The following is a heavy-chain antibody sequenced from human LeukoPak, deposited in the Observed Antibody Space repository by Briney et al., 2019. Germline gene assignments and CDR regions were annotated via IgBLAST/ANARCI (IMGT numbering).Heavy chain of an antibody. CDR1: VGSFSGYY. J-gene: IGHJ4*02. CDR2: INHSGST. Sequence: SETLSLTSAVYVGSFSGYYWSWIRQPPGKGLEWIGEINHSGSTNYNPSLKSRVTISVATSKNQFSLKLTSVTAADTAVYYCARGRGDTAMAVFDYWGQGTLVTVSS. D-gene: IGHD5-18*01. CDR3: ARGRGDTAMAVFDY. V-gene: IGHV4-34*01.